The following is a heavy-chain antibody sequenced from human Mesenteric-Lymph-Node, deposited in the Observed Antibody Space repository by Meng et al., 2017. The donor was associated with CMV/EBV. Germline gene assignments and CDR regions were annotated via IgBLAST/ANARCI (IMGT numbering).Heavy chain of an antibody. D-gene: IGHD3-3*01. CDR2: IDQSGNTI. CDR3: ATFF. V-gene: IGHV3-11*04. CDR1: GFSFSDYY. Sequence: KSGGSLRLSCRGSGFSFSDYYMIWFSQAPGKGLEWISYIDQSGNTIHYADSVKGRFTISRDNLKKSLYLHMDSLRVEDTAVYYCATFFWGRGTLVTVSS. J-gene: IGHJ4*02.